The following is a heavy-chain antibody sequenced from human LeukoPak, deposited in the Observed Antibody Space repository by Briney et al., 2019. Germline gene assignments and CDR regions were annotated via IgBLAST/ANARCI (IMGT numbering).Heavy chain of an antibody. J-gene: IGHJ4*02. CDR3: ATRDGYNYAPFDY. D-gene: IGHD5-24*01. CDR2: INSDGSST. V-gene: IGHV3-74*01. CDR1: GFTFSSYW. Sequence: GGSLRLSCAASGFTFSSYWMHWVRQAPGKGLVWVSRINSDGSSTSYADSAKGRFTISRDNAKNTLYLQMNSLRAEDTAVYYCATRDGYNYAPFDYWGQGTLVTVSS.